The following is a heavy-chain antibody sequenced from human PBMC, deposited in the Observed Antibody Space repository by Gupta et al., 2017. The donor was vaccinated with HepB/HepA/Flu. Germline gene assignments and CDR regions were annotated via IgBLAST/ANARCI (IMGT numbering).Heavy chain of an antibody. D-gene: IGHD3-3*01. V-gene: IGHV3-23*01. CDR2: IGGEMRV. J-gene: IGHJ6*03. CDR3: AKYVYFWSAMDV. CDR1: GFSFAGNA. Sequence: EVQLLESGGGLVQPGGSLRLSGAASGFSFAGNAMGWVRQAPGKGLEWVSGIGGEMRVHCADSMKGRSSISRDNSENTLYLPVNSLRAEETAVYYCAKYVYFWSAMDVWGIVATVTVS.